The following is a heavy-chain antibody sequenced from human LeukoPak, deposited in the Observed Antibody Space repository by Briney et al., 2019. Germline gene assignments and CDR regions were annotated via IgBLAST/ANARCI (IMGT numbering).Heavy chain of an antibody. CDR2: IYYSGST. V-gene: IGHV4-61*10. CDR3: ARGDYGRPLDY. D-gene: IGHD4-17*01. CDR1: GGSISSGSYY. J-gene: IGHJ4*02. Sequence: SETLSLTCTVSGGSISSGSYYWSWIRQPAGKGLEWIGYIYYSGSTNCNPSLKSRVTISVDTSKNQFSLKLSSVTAADTAVYYCARGDYGRPLDYWGQGTLVTVSS.